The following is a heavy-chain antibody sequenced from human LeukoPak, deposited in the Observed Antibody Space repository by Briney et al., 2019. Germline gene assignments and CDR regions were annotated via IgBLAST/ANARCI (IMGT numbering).Heavy chain of an antibody. D-gene: IGHD3-10*01. J-gene: IGHJ6*02. CDR1: GFTVSSNY. Sequence: GGSLRLSSAASGFTVSSNYMSWVRQAPGKGLEWVSVIYSGGSTYYADSVKGRFTISRDNSKNTLYLQMNSLRAEDTAVYYCARASMVRGVITSVYYYYYGMDVWGQGTTVTVSS. CDR2: IYSGGST. CDR3: ARASMVRGVITSVYYYYYGMDV. V-gene: IGHV3-66*01.